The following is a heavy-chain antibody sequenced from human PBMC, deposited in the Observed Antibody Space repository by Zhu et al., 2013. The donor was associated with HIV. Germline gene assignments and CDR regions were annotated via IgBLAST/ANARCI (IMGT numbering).Heavy chain of an antibody. V-gene: IGHV1-8*03. D-gene: IGHD2-8*02. Sequence: QAQLVQSGAEVKKPGASVKVSCKASGHTFTSYDINWVRQVSGQGLEWMAWMNPKSGNTGYAQNFQGRVSITRNTSISTAYMELSSLKSEDTAVYFCARSRGYCTGIKCQSDAFDIWGQGAMVTVSS. CDR3: ARSRGYCTGIKCQSDAFDI. CDR1: GHTFTSYD. CDR2: MNPKSGNT. J-gene: IGHJ3*02.